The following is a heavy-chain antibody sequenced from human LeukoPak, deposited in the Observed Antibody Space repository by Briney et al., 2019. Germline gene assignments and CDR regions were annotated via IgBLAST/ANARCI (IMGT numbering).Heavy chain of an antibody. V-gene: IGHV4-34*01. CDR3: TRDVRYYYYYYMDV. CDR1: GGSFSVYY. CDR2: INHSGST. J-gene: IGHJ6*03. D-gene: IGHD6-6*01. Sequence: PSETLSLTCAVYGGSFSVYYWSWIRQPPGKGLEWIGEINHSGSTNYNPSLKSRVTISVDTSKNQFSLKLSSVTAADTAVYYCTRDVRYYYYYYMDVWGKGTTVTVSS.